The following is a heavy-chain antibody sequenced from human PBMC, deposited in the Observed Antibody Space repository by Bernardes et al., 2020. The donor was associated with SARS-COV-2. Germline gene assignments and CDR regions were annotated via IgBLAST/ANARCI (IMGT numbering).Heavy chain of an antibody. V-gene: IGHV1-18*01. Sequence: ASVKDSCKVSGYSFTSYGLSWVRQAPGKELEWMGWISAFNGTTNYAQKIQDRVTLTADTSTSTVYMELRSLRSDDTAVYYCARAFENYYDRSGNYYSDAFDMWGQGTMVTVSP. CDR3: ARAFENYYDRSGNYYSDAFDM. D-gene: IGHD3-22*01. CDR2: ISAFNGTT. J-gene: IGHJ3*02. CDR1: GYSFTSYG.